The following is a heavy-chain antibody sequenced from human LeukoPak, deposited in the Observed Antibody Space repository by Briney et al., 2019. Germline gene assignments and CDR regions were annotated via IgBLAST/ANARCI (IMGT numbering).Heavy chain of an antibody. Sequence: GGSLRLSCAASGFTFSSYDMHWVRQATGKGLEWVSAIGTAGDTYYPGSVKGRFTISRENAKNSLYLQMNSLRAGDTAVYYCARVRSGYSYGSYYYYGMDVWGQGTTVTVSS. V-gene: IGHV3-13*01. CDR1: GFTFSSYD. CDR3: ARVRSGYSYGSYYYYGMDV. D-gene: IGHD5-18*01. CDR2: IGTAGDT. J-gene: IGHJ6*02.